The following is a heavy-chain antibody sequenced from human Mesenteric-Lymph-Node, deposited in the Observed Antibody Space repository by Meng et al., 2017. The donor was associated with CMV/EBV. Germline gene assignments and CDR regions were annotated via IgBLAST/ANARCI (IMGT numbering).Heavy chain of an antibody. Sequence: GGSLRLSCAASGFTFSSYWMSWVRQAPGKGLEWVANIKQDGSEKYYVDSVKGRFTVSRDNTKNSLYLQMNTLSAEDTALYYCARDRGNVPFDYGMDVWGQGTTVTVSS. CDR1: GFTFSSYW. D-gene: IGHD1-26*01. J-gene: IGHJ6*02. V-gene: IGHV3-7*03. CDR3: ARDRGNVPFDYGMDV. CDR2: IKQDGSEK.